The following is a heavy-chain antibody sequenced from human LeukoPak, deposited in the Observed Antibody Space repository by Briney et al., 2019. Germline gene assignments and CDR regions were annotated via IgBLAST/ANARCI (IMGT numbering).Heavy chain of an antibody. CDR2: IYPGDSDT. Sequence: GESLKISCKASGYSFTTYWIGWVRQMPGKGLEWMGIIYPGDSDTRYSPSFQGQVTTSADKFISTAYLQWSSLRASDTAMYYCARRGSGSYYDSLDYWGQGTLVTVSS. CDR1: GYSFTTYW. CDR3: ARRGSGSYYDSLDY. J-gene: IGHJ4*02. V-gene: IGHV5-51*01. D-gene: IGHD3-10*01.